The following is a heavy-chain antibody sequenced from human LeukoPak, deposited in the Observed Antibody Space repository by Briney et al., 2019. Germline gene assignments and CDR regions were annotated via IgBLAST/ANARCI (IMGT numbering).Heavy chain of an antibody. Sequence: GASVKVSCKASGGTFSSYAISWVRQAPGQGLEWMGRIIPILGIANYAQKFQGRVTITADKSTSTAYMELSSPRSEDTAVYYCARDLPDFTDYYGMDVWGQGTTVTVSS. J-gene: IGHJ6*02. D-gene: IGHD3-3*01. CDR3: ARDLPDFTDYYGMDV. CDR1: GGTFSSYA. CDR2: IIPILGIA. V-gene: IGHV1-69*04.